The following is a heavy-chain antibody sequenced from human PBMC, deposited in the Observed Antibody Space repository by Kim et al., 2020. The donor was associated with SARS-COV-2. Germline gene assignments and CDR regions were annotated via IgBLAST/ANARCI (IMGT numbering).Heavy chain of an antibody. CDR3: AKDTLITVIAVSDY. J-gene: IGHJ4*02. V-gene: IGHV3-23*01. Sequence: AYSGKGRFHISRNNSKNTLYLQMNSLRVDDTAVYYCAKDTLITVIAVSDYWGQGTLVTVSS. D-gene: IGHD3-22*01.